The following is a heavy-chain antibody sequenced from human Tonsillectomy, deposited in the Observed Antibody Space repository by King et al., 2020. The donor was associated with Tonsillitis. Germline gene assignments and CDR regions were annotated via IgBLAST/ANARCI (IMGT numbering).Heavy chain of an antibody. CDR2: IIPIFGTA. V-gene: IGHV1-69*01. CDR3: ARDINPRDGYNDWYFDL. D-gene: IGHD5-24*01. J-gene: IGHJ2*01. Sequence: VQLVESGAEVKKPGSSVKVSCKASGGTFSSYAISWVRQAPGQGLEWMGGIIPIFGTANYAQKFQGRVTITADESTSTAYMELSSLRSEDTAVYYCARDINPRDGYNDWYFDLWGRGTLVTVSS. CDR1: GGTFSSYA.